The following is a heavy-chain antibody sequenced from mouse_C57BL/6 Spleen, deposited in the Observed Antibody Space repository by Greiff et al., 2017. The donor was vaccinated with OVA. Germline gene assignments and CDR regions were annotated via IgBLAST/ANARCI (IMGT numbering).Heavy chain of an antibody. J-gene: IGHJ3*01. V-gene: IGHV5-4*01. Sequence: DVKLVESGGGLVKPGGSLKLSCAASGFTFTSYAMPWVRQTPVKRLEWVATISDGGSYTYYPHNVKGRFTITRDNAKNNLYLQMSHLKSEDTAMYYCTRDQGSSYVEAWFAYWGQGTLVTVSA. D-gene: IGHD1-1*01. CDR2: ISDGGSYT. CDR1: GFTFTSYA. CDR3: TRDQGSSYVEAWFAY.